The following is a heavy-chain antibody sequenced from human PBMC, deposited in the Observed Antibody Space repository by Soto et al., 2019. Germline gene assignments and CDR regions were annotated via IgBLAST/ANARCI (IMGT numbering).Heavy chain of an antibody. CDR1: GYSFTSYW. D-gene: IGHD6-13*01. CDR3: ARGSSSWYWVRPYYFDY. CDR2: IYPGDSDT. Sequence: GESLKISCKGSGYSFTSYWIGWVRQMPGKGLEWMGIIYPGDSDTRYSPSFQGQVTISADKSISTAYLQWSSLKASDTAMYYCARGSSSWYWVRPYYFDYWGQGTLVTVSS. V-gene: IGHV5-51*01. J-gene: IGHJ4*02.